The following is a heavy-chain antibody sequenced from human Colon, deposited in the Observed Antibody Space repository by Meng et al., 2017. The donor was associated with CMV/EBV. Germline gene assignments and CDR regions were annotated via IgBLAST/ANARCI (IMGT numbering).Heavy chain of an antibody. CDR1: GFSLSTNGVT. CDR2: IYWDDDK. J-gene: IGHJ4*02. Sequence: QFIFKAFGPSLVNPTQTLTLPCTVSGFSLSTNGVTVGWIRQPPGTALEWLALIYWDDDKRYSPSLKSRLTITKDTSKNQVVLTMINMDPVDTATYYCAHRFLRDSSSSLHFDSWGQGTLVTVSS. V-gene: IGHV2-5*02. D-gene: IGHD6-6*01. CDR3: AHRFLRDSSSSLHFDS.